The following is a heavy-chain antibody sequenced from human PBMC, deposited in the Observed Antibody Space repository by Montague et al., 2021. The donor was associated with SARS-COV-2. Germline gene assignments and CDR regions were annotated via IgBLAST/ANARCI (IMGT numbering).Heavy chain of an antibody. CDR1: GGSISSGSYY. Sequence: TLSLTCTVSGGSISSGSYYWSRIRPPAGKGLEWIGRINTSGSTNSNPTLKRRVTISVDTSKNQFSLKLSSVTDADTAVYYCARVVGFDFDYWGQGTLVTVPS. CDR2: INTSGST. V-gene: IGHV4-61*02. D-gene: IGHD2-21*01. CDR3: ARVVGFDFDY. J-gene: IGHJ4*02.